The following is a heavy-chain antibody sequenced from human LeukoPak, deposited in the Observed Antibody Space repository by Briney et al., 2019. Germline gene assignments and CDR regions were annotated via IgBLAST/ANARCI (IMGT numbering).Heavy chain of an antibody. J-gene: IGHJ4*02. D-gene: IGHD6-19*01. CDR2: ITNRGDGT. V-gene: IGHV3-23*01. Sequence: GGSLRLSCTASGFTFSNFDMGWVRQAPGKGLEWVSAITNRGDGTYFADSMKGRVTISRDNSKDTLYLQLNSLRADDAAVYYCAKDARRTSGWYYFDSWGQGTLVTVSS. CDR3: AKDARRTSGWYYFDS. CDR1: GFTFSNFD.